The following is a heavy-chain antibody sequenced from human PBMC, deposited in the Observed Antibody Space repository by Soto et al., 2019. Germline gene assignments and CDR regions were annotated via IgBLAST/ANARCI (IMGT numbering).Heavy chain of an antibody. CDR2: INQSGSP. CDR1: SGTISRSNW. J-gene: IGHJ5*02. Sequence: QVQLQESGPGLVKPSGTLSLTCAVSSGTISRSNWWTWVRQPPGKGLEWIGEINQSGSPNYNPSLRSRVTISVDKSKSQCFLKLSSVTAADTAIYYCAGLGMVAAHREFDPWGQGTLVTVSS. D-gene: IGHD2-15*01. V-gene: IGHV4-4*02. CDR3: AGLGMVAAHREFDP.